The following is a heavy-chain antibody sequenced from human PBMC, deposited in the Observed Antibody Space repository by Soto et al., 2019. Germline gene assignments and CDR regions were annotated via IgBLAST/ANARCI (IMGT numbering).Heavy chain of an antibody. CDR2: ISNSGDGT. CDR1: GFTFSTYA. J-gene: IGHJ6*02. Sequence: GGSLRLSCAASGFTFSTYAMTWVRQAPGKGLEWVSLISNSGDGTYYAGSVKGRFTISRDNSQRTLNLQMNSLRAEDTAVYYCAKNGDFWSWGMDVWGQGTTVTVSS. V-gene: IGHV3-23*01. D-gene: IGHD3-3*01. CDR3: AKNGDFWSWGMDV.